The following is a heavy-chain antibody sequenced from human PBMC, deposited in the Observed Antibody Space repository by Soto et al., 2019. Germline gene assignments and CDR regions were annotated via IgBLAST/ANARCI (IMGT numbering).Heavy chain of an antibody. CDR1: GYIFTSYG. Sequence: ASVKLSCKSSGYIFTSYGINWLRQAPGQGLEWLGWIGLYIHNTNYAQKFQGRVTITTDTSTSTVYMELRSLTSDDTAVYYCARGALDYCSESDYNTPGDYWGQGTLVTV. CDR3: ARGALDYCSESDYNTPGDY. V-gene: IGHV1-18*04. CDR2: IGLYIHNT. J-gene: IGHJ4*02. D-gene: IGHD3-10*01.